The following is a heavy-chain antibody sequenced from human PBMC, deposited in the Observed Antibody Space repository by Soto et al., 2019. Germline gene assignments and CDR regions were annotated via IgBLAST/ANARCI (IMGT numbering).Heavy chain of an antibody. V-gene: IGHV3-48*03. Sequence: EVLLVESGGGLVQPGGSLRLSCTASGFTFSSYEMNWVRQAPGKGLEWISYISTSGRTIFDAGSVKGRFTISRDNTRNTLFLQMDSLRPEDTAVYYCARQPAHVYEASPKWFDPWGQGTLVLVSS. CDR1: GFTFSSYE. CDR3: ARQPAHVYEASPKWFDP. J-gene: IGHJ5*02. D-gene: IGHD3-16*01. CDR2: ISTSGRTI.